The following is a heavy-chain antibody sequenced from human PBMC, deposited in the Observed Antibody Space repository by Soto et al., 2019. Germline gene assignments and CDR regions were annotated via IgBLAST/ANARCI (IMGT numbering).Heavy chain of an antibody. D-gene: IGHD2-15*01. CDR1: GGTFSSYA. CDR2: IIPIFGTA. Sequence: QVQLVQSGAEVKKPGSSVKVSCKASGGTFSSYAISWVRQAPGQGLEWMGGIIPIFGTANYAQKFQGRVTSTEDESKSTAYMELSSLRSEDTAVYYCARGCSGGSCYSRYWFDPWGQGTLVTVSS. CDR3: ARGCSGGSCYSRYWFDP. V-gene: IGHV1-69*01. J-gene: IGHJ5*02.